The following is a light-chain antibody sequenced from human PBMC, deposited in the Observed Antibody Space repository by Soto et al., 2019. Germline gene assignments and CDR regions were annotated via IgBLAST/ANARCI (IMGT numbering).Light chain of an antibody. CDR3: SSYTASGTYV. J-gene: IGLJ1*01. V-gene: IGLV2-14*03. CDR1: SSDVGYYNY. CDR2: DVS. Sequence: QSVLTQPASVSVSPGQSITISCTGTSSDVGYYNYVSWYQQHPGKAPKLMIYDVSNRPSGTSNRFSGSKSGNTASLTISGLQAEDEADYYCSSYTASGTYVFATGTKVTVL.